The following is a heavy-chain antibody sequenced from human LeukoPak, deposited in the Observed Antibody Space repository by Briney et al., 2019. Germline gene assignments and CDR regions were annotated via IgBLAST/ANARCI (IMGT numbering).Heavy chain of an antibody. CDR3: ARSEMATILGFDY. D-gene: IGHD5-24*01. Sequence: PGGSLRLSCAASGFTVSSNYMSWVRQAPGKGLEWVSVDSVKGRFTISRDNSKNTLYLQMNSLRAEDTAVYYCARSEMATILGFDYWGRGTLVTASS. V-gene: IGHV3-53*01. CDR1: GFTVSSNY. J-gene: IGHJ4*02.